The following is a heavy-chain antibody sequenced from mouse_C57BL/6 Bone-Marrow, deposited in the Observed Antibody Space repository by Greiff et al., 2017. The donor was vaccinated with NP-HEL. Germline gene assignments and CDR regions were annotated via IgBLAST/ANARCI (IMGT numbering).Heavy chain of an antibody. V-gene: IGHV1-69*01. J-gene: IGHJ2*01. Sequence: QVQLQQPGAELVMPGASVKLSCKASGYTFTSYWMHWVKQRPGQGLEWIGEIDPSDSYTNYNQKFKGKSTLTVDKSSSTAYMQLSSLTSEDSAVYYCARWGAAQAPYYFDYWAQGTTLTVSS. D-gene: IGHD3-2*02. CDR3: ARWGAAQAPYYFDY. CDR1: GYTFTSYW. CDR2: IDPSDSYT.